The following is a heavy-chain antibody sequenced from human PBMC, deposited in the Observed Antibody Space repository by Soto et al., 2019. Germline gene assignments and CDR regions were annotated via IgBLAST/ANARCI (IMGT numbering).Heavy chain of an antibody. Sequence: QVQLQQWGAGLLKPSETLSLTCTVYGASFAGYYWTWLRQSPGKGLEWIGEVRHSGIAKYNPSLGIRVTSSLDTSNNQFALDLTSVTAADTAVYYCARYGGTSIWYFDIWGRGTLVSVSS. CDR2: VRHSGIA. V-gene: IGHV4-34*01. J-gene: IGHJ2*01. CDR3: ARYGGTSIWYFDI. CDR1: GASFAGYY. D-gene: IGHD2-15*01.